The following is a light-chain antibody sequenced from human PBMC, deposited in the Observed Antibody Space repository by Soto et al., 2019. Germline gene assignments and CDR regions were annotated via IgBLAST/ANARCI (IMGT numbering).Light chain of an antibody. V-gene: IGKV1-5*01. J-gene: IGKJ1*01. CDR1: QSVSNW. CDR2: DVS. CDR3: QQYDSYSWT. Sequence: DIQMTQSPSTLSSLLGEGVTITFQASQSVSNWLAWYQQKPGKAPKLLIYDVSSLESGVPSRFSGSGSGTEFILTISSLQPDDFATYYCQQYDSYSWTFDQGTKVDIK.